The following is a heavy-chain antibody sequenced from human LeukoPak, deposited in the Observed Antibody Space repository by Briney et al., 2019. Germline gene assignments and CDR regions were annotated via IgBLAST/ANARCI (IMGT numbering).Heavy chain of an antibody. V-gene: IGHV4-34*01. Sequence: SETLSLTCAVYGGSFSGYYWSWIRQPPGKGLEWIGEINHSGSTNYNPSLKSRITISVDTSKNQLSLKLSSVTAADTAVYYCARGITIFGVVIPHYGMDVWGQGTTVTVSS. CDR3: ARGITIFGVVIPHYGMDV. J-gene: IGHJ6*02. D-gene: IGHD3-3*01. CDR2: INHSGST. CDR1: GGSFSGYY.